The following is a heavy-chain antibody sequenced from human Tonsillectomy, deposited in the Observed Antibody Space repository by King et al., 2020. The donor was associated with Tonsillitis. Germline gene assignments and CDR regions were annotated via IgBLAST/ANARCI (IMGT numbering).Heavy chain of an antibody. J-gene: IGHJ4*02. V-gene: IGHV3-30-3*01. CDR3: ARDPAIGEAWYFDY. D-gene: IGHD2-2*01. Sequence: VQLVESGGGVVQPGRSLRLSCAASGFTFSSYAMHWVRQAPGKGLEWVAVISYDGSNKYYADSVKGRFTISRDNSKNTLYLQMNSLRAEDTAVYYCARDPAIGEAWYFDYWGRGTLVAVSS. CDR2: ISYDGSNK. CDR1: GFTFSSYA.